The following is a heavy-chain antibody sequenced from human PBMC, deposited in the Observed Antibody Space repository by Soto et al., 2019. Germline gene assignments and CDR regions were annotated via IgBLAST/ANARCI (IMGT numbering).Heavy chain of an antibody. CDR1: GFTFGDYA. CDR3: TSDPLPPDYEKRMDAFDI. CDR2: IRSKAYGGTT. Sequence: EVQLVESGGGLVQPGRSLRLSCTASGFTFGDYAMSWFRQAPGKGLEWVGFIRSKAYGGTTEYAASVKGRFTILRDDSKSIAYLQMNSRKTEYTAVYYCTSDPLPPDYEKRMDAFDIWGQGTMVTVSS. D-gene: IGHD4-17*01. V-gene: IGHV3-49*03. J-gene: IGHJ3*02.